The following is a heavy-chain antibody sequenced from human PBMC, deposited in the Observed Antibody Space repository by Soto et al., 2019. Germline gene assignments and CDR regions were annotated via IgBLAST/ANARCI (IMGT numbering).Heavy chain of an antibody. D-gene: IGHD2-15*01. J-gene: IGHJ5*02. Sequence: ASVKVSCKASGGTFSSYAISWVRQAPGQGLEWMGGIIPIFGTANYAQKFQGRVTMTTDTSTSTAYMELRSLRSDDTAVYYCARDRCSGGSCYLDNWFDPWGQGTLVTVSS. CDR2: IIPIFGTA. V-gene: IGHV1-69*05. CDR3: ARDRCSGGSCYLDNWFDP. CDR1: GGTFSSYA.